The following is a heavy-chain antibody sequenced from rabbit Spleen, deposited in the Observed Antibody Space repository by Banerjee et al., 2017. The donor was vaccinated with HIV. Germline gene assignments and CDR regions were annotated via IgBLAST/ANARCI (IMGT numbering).Heavy chain of an antibody. CDR1: GLSFSNRYW. V-gene: IGHV1S40*01. J-gene: IGHJ6*01. Sequence: QSLEESGGDLVKPGASLTLTCTASGLSFSNRYWISWIRQAPGKGLEWIADIFTGSSGTTYSASWAKGRFAISKTSSTTVTLQMTSLTVADTATYFCARDTGSSFSSYGMDLWGPGTLVT. CDR2: IFTGSSGTT. CDR3: ARDTGSSFSSYGMDL. D-gene: IGHD8-1*01.